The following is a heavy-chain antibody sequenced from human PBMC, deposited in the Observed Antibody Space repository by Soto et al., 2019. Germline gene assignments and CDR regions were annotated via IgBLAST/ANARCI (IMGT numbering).Heavy chain of an antibody. CDR1: GGTFSSYA. J-gene: IGHJ4*02. D-gene: IGHD3-9*01. CDR3: VLYFDWLLDFDY. Sequence: QVQLVQSGAEVKKPGSSVKVSCKASGGTFSSYAISWVRQAPGQGLEWMGGIIPIFGTANYAQTFQGRVTITADESTSTAYMELSSLRAEDTAVYYCVLYFDWLLDFDYWGQGTLVTVSS. V-gene: IGHV1-69*01. CDR2: IIPIFGTA.